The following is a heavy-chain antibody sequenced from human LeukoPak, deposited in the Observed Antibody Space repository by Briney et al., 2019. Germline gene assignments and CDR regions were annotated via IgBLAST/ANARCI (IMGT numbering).Heavy chain of an antibody. V-gene: IGHV4-61*02. J-gene: IGHJ5*02. Sequence: PSETLSLTCTVSGGSISSGSYYWSWIRQPAGKGLEWIGRIYTSGSTNYNPSLKSRVTISVDTSKNQLSLKLSSVTAADTAVYYCARTLTIFGVVYWFDPWGQGTLVTVSS. CDR1: GGSISSGSYY. CDR2: IYTSGST. D-gene: IGHD3-3*01. CDR3: ARTLTIFGVVYWFDP.